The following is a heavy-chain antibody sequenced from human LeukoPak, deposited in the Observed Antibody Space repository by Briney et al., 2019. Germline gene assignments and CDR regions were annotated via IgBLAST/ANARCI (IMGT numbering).Heavy chain of an antibody. CDR2: INSGSNTN. D-gene: IGHD2-8*02. CDR1: GFTFSCYE. CDR3: TRAVGTANWFDP. Sequence: GGSLRLSCAASGFTFSCYEMNWGRQPPGKGQGWLSFINSGSNTNYYADYVRGRFTISRDNPKNSLYLKMSSMRAEDTAVYYCTRAVGTANWFDPWGQGTLVTVSS. V-gene: IGHV3-48*03. J-gene: IGHJ5*02.